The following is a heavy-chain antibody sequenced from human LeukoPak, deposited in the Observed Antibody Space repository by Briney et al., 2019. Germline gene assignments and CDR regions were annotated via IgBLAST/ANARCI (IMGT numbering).Heavy chain of an antibody. CDR1: GFTFTGYD. CDR2: MNPNNGNT. D-gene: IGHD2-2*02. V-gene: IGHV1-8*01. CDR3: VRDREGAAISVNYWFDP. J-gene: IGHJ5*02. Sequence: ASVKVSCKASGFTFTGYDINWVRQASGQGLEWMGWMNPNNGNTGYAQKFQGRVTMTRDTSISTAYMELRGLRSEDTAVYYCVRDREGAAISVNYWFDPWGQGTLVTASS.